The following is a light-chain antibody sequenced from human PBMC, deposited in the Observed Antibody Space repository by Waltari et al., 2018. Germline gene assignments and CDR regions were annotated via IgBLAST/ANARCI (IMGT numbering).Light chain of an antibody. CDR2: DVS. J-gene: IGKJ2*01. V-gene: IGKV1-33*01. CDR3: QQYEDVPYT. CDR1: QDISTY. Sequence: DIQMTQSPSSLSASVGDRVTITCQASQDISTYLNWYQQKPGKAPKLLIYDVSNLEKGGPSRFSGGGSETDFSFTISSLQSEDIATYYCQQYEDVPYTFGQGTKLMIK.